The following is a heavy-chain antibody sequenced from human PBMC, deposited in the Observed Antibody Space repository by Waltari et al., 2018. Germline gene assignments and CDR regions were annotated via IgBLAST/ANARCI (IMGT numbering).Heavy chain of an antibody. CDR1: GGSISSSSYY. Sequence: QLQLQESGPGLVKPSETLSLTCTVSGGSISSSSYYWGWIRQPPGKGLEWIGSIYYSGGTYYNPSLKSRVTISVDTSKNQFSLKLSSVTAADTAVYYCARRITMVRGAFDPWGQGTLVTVSS. V-gene: IGHV4-39*07. CDR3: ARRITMVRGAFDP. CDR2: IYYSGGT. D-gene: IGHD3-10*01. J-gene: IGHJ5*02.